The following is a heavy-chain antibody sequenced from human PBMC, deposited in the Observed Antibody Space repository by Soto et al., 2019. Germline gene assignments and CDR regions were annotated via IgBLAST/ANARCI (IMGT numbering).Heavy chain of an antibody. CDR2: IYHSGST. J-gene: IGHJ4*02. Sequence: SETLSLTCAVSSGSISSSNWWSWVRQPPGKGLEWIGEIYHSGSTNYNPSLKSRVTISVDKSKNQFSLKLSSVTAADTAVYYCARAGEGYGDYDSHLDYWGQGTLVTVSS. CDR1: SGSISSSNW. CDR3: ARAGEGYGDYDSHLDY. D-gene: IGHD4-17*01. V-gene: IGHV4-4*02.